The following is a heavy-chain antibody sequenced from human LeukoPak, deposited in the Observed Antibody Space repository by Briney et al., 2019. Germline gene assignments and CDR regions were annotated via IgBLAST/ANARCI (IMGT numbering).Heavy chain of an antibody. CDR3: ARGGYSYGQGSYYYYMDV. Sequence: GGSLRLSCAASGFTFSSYAMHWVRQAPGKGLEWVAVISYDGSNKYYADSVKGRFTISRDNSKNTLYLQMNSLRAEDTAVYYCARGGYSYGQGSYYYYMDVWGKGTTVTVSS. D-gene: IGHD5-18*01. CDR1: GFTFSSYA. CDR2: ISYDGSNK. V-gene: IGHV3-30-3*01. J-gene: IGHJ6*03.